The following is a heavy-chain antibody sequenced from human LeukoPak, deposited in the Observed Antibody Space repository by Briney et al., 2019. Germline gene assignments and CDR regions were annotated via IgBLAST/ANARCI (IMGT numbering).Heavy chain of an antibody. CDR1: GASISSPNW. Sequence: PSETLSLTCAVSGASISSPNWWSWVRQPPGKGLEWIGEIYDSGSTNYNPSLESRATISVDKSKNQFSLKLNSVTAADTAVYYCARAYYYYMDVWGKGTTVSVSS. V-gene: IGHV4-4*02. CDR2: IYDSGST. CDR3: ARAYYYYMDV. J-gene: IGHJ6*03.